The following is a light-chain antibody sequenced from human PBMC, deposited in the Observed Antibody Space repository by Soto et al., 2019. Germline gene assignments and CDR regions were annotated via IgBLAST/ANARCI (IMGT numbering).Light chain of an antibody. CDR1: QSVSSN. Sequence: EIGMTQSPATLSVSPGERATLSCRASQSVSSNLAWYQQKPGQAPRLLIYGASTRATGIPARFSGSGSGTEFTLTISSLQSEDFATYYCLQDYNYPLTFGGGTKVDI. V-gene: IGKV3-15*01. J-gene: IGKJ4*01. CDR2: GAS. CDR3: LQDYNYPLT.